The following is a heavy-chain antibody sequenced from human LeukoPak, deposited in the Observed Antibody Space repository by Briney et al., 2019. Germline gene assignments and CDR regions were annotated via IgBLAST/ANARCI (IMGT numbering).Heavy chain of an antibody. CDR1: GGSISSSSYY. V-gene: IGHV4-39*01. CDR3: ARSKGYHAALS. Sequence: SETLSLTCTVSGGSISSSSYYWGWIRQPPGKGLEWIGSIYYSGSTYYNPSLKSRVTISVDTSKNQFSLKLSSVTAADTAVYYCARSKGYHAALSWGQGTLVTVSS. J-gene: IGHJ4*02. CDR2: IYYSGST. D-gene: IGHD2-2*01.